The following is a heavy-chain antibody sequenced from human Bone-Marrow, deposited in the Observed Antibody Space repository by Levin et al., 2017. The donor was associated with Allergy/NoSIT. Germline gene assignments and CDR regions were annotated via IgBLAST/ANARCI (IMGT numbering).Heavy chain of an antibody. CDR1: GGSISSSSYY. CDR3: VGRSTSWEGGERY. Sequence: PSETLSLTCTVSGGSISSSSYYWGWIRQPPGKGLEWIGSIYYSGSTYYNPSLKSRVTISVDTSKNQFSLKLSSVTAADTAVYYCVGRSTSWEGGERYWGQGTLVTVSS. CDR2: IYYSGST. V-gene: IGHV4-39*01. D-gene: IGHD2-2*01. J-gene: IGHJ4*02.